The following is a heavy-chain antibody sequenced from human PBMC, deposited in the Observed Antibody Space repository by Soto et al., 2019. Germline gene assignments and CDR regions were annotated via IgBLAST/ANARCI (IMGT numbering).Heavy chain of an antibody. CDR2: ISYDGSNK. Sequence: QVQLVESGGGVVQPGRSLRLSCAASGFTCSSYAMHWVRQAPGKGLEWVAVISYDGSNKYYADSVKGRFTISRDNSKNTLYLQMNSLRAEDTAVYYCARAHGSRELLDYYYYYGMDVWGQGTTVTVSS. CDR1: GFTCSSYA. D-gene: IGHD1-26*01. CDR3: ARAHGSRELLDYYYYYGMDV. V-gene: IGHV3-30-3*01. J-gene: IGHJ6*02.